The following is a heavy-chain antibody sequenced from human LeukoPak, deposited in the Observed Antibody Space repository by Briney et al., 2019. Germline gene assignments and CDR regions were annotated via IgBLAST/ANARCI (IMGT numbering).Heavy chain of an antibody. D-gene: IGHD4-17*01. CDR1: GFAFSTYT. Sequence: GGSLRLSSAAPGFAFSTYTMNWVRQGPGKGLEWVSSISRDSIFIYYADSLKGLFTISRDNAKKSLYLQMNSLRAEDTAVYYCARDYGDYASIWFDPWGQGTLVTVSS. V-gene: IGHV3-21*01. CDR3: ARDYGDYASIWFDP. J-gene: IGHJ5*02. CDR2: ISRDSIFI.